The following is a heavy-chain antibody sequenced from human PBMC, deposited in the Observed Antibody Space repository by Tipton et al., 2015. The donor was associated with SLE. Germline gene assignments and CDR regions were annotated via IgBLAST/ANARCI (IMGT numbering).Heavy chain of an antibody. V-gene: IGHV4-30-4*07. J-gene: IGHJ4*02. Sequence: TLSLTCAVSGGSMSSGDYSWSWIRQPPGKGLEWIGYISYSGSTSYYPSLKSRVTISLHTSKNQFSLRLSSVTAADTAVYFCARDLDGGNSGPFFDFWGQGTLVTVSS. D-gene: IGHD4-23*01. CDR3: ARDLDGGNSGPFFDF. CDR1: GGSMSSGDYS. CDR2: ISYSGST.